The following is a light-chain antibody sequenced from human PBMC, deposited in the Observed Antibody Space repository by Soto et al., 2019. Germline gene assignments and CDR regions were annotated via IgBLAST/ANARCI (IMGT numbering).Light chain of an antibody. CDR2: VAS. CDR3: QQRSSIPHT. CDR1: QSISSY. J-gene: IGKJ4*01. V-gene: IGKV1-39*01. Sequence: DIQMTQSPSSLSASVGDRVTITCRASQSISSYLSWYQQKPGKAPKLLINVASTLQSGVPSRFSGSGSGTDFTLAISSLQPEDLLTHHCQQRSSIPHTFGGRTRLNIK.